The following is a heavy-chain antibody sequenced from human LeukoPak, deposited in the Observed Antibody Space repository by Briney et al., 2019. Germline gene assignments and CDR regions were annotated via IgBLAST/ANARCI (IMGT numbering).Heavy chain of an antibody. Sequence: SETLSLTCTVSGGSTSSYYWSWIRQPAGKGLEWIGRIYTSGSTNYNPSLKSRVTMSVDTSKNQFSLKLSSVPAADTAVYYCARLRVVRPPYCGGDCYSDWYFDLWGRGTLVTVSS. D-gene: IGHD2-21*02. V-gene: IGHV4-4*07. CDR1: GGSTSSYY. J-gene: IGHJ2*01. CDR2: IYTSGST. CDR3: ARLRVVRPPYCGGDCYSDWYFDL.